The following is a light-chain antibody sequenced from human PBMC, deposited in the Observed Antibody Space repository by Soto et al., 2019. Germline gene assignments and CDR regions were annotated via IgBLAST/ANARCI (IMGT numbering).Light chain of an antibody. J-gene: IGLJ2*01. CDR2: DVY. CDR3: SSYAGTYTFVV. V-gene: IGLV2-11*01. CDR1: SSDVGAYDY. Sequence: QSALTQPRSVSGSPGQSVTISCTGTSSDVGAYDYVSWYQQHPGKAPKLIIYDVYKRPSGVTDRFSGSKSGYTASLTISGLQADDDSDYYCSSYAGTYTFVVFGGGTKLTVL.